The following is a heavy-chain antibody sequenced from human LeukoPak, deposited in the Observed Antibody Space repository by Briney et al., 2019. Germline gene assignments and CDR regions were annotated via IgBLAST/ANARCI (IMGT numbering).Heavy chain of an antibody. V-gene: IGHV1-18*01. Sequence: MGWISAYNGNTNYAQKLQGRVTMTTDTSTSTAYMELRSLRSDDTAVYYCATMLARTAPFDYWGQGTLVTVSS. D-gene: IGHD2-21*02. J-gene: IGHJ4*02. CDR2: ISAYNGNT. CDR3: ATMLARTAPFDY.